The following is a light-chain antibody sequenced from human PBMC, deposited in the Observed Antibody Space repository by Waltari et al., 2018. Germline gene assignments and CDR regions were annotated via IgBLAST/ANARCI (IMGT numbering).Light chain of an antibody. Sequence: QSALTQPASVSGSPGQSIPISCTGTSSDVGGYHYASWYQQHPGKAPKLMIYEVSNRPSGVSNRFSGSKSGNTASLTISGLQAEDEADYYCSSYTSSSTLVFGTGTKVTVL. V-gene: IGLV2-14*01. J-gene: IGLJ1*01. CDR3: SSYTSSSTLV. CDR1: SSDVGGYHY. CDR2: EVS.